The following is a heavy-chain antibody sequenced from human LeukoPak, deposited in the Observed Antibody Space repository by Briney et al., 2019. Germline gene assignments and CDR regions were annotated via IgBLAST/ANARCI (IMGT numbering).Heavy chain of an antibody. CDR3: ARVGCSGGRCPGYGMDV. CDR2: ISSSSTYI. J-gene: IGHJ6*02. D-gene: IGHD2-15*01. V-gene: IGHV3-21*01. CDR1: GXTFSSYS. Sequence: GGSLRLSCAASGXTFSSYSMNWVRQAPGKGLELVSSISSSSTYIYYADSVKGRFTISRDNAKNSLYLQMNSLRVEDTAVYYCARVGCSGGRCPGYGMDVWGQGTTVTVSS.